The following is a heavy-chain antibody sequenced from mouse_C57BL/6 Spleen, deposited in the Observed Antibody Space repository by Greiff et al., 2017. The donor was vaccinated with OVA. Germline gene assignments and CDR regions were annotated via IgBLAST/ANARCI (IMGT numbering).Heavy chain of an antibody. D-gene: IGHD1-1*01. CDR3: ARRDYYGSSYWFAY. J-gene: IGHJ3*01. Sequence: VQLQQPGAELVKPGASVKLSCKASGYTFTSYWMHWVKQRPGQGLEWIGMIHTNSGSTNYNEKFKSQATLTVDKSSSTAYMQHSSLTSEDSTVYYCARRDYYGSSYWFAYWGQGTLVTVSA. V-gene: IGHV1-64*01. CDR2: IHTNSGST. CDR1: GYTFTSYW.